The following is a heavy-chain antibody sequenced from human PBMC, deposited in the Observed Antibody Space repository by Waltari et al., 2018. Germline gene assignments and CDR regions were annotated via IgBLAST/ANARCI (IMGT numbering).Heavy chain of an antibody. Sequence: QVQLVQSGAEVKKPGAAVKVSCKATGYTFTSSEINWVRQATGQGLEWMGWMNPNSGSTGYAQKFQGRGTMTRNTSISTAYMELSSLRSEDTAVYYCAREGGRIVGVSTLGSWGQGTLVTVSS. CDR1: GYTFTSSE. J-gene: IGHJ4*02. CDR2: MNPNSGST. V-gene: IGHV1-8*01. CDR3: AREGGRIVGVSTLGS. D-gene: IGHD1-26*01.